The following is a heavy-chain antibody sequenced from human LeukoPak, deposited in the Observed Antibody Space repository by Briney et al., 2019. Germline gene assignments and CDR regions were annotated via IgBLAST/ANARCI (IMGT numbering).Heavy chain of an antibody. D-gene: IGHD3-22*01. CDR3: AKEGTALSYYDSSGYSDY. CDR2: ISGSGGST. J-gene: IGHJ4*02. Sequence: PGESLRLSCAASGFTFSSYAMSWVRQAPGKGLEWVSAISGSGGSTYYADSVKGRFTISRDNSKNTLYLQMNSLRAEDTAVYYCAKEGTALSYYDSSGYSDYWGQGTLVTVSS. CDR1: GFTFSSYA. V-gene: IGHV3-23*01.